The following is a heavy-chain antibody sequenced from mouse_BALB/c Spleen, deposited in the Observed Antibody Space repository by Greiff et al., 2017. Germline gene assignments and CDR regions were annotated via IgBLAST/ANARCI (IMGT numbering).Heavy chain of an antibody. D-gene: IGHD2-1*01. CDR2: IRNKANGYTT. Sequence: EVKLMESGGGLVQPGGSLRLSCATSGFTFTDYYMSWVRQPPGKALEWLGFIRNKANGYTTEYSASVKGRFTISRDNSQSILYLQMNTLRAEDSATYYCARVTGWFAYWGQGTLVTVSA. J-gene: IGHJ3*01. CDR1: GFTFTDYY. CDR3: ARVTGWFAY. V-gene: IGHV7-3*02.